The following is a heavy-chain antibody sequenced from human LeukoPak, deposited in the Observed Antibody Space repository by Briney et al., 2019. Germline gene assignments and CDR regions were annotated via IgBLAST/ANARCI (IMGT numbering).Heavy chain of an antibody. CDR3: ARAGVGGGTSSFYNWFDP. D-gene: IGHD2-2*01. V-gene: IGHV4-30-4*08. CDR2: IYYSGST. J-gene: IGHJ5*02. CDR1: GGSISSGDYY. Sequence: SETLSLTCTVSGGSISSGDYYWRWVRQPPGTGLEWLGYIYYSGSTYYNPSLKSRVTISVDTSKTQFSLKLSSVTAADTAVYYCARAGVGGGTSSFYNWFDPWGQGTLVTVSS.